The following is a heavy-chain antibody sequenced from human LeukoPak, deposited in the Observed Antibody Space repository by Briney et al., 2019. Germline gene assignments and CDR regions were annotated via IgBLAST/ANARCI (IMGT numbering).Heavy chain of an antibody. Sequence: SVKVSCKASGGTFSSYAISWVRQAPGQGLEWMGGIIPIFGTANYAQKFQGRVTITADESTSTAYMELSSLRSEDTAVYYCAKVVYYYGSGSYYFDYWGQGTLVTVSS. CDR1: GGTFSSYA. D-gene: IGHD3-10*01. V-gene: IGHV1-69*01. CDR3: AKVVYYYGSGSYYFDY. J-gene: IGHJ4*02. CDR2: IIPIFGTA.